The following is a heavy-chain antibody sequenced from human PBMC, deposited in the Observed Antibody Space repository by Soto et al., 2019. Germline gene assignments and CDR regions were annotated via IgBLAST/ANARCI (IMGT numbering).Heavy chain of an antibody. Sequence: GGSLRLSCAASGFTFSNAWMNWVRQAPGKGLEWVGRIKSKTDGGTTDYAAPVKGRFTISRDDSKNTLYLQMNSLKTEDAAVYYCTSVFIYYYDSGGYPNYYFDYWGQGTLVTVSS. CDR1: GFTFSNAW. D-gene: IGHD3-22*01. V-gene: IGHV3-15*07. CDR3: TSVFIYYYDSGGYPNYYFDY. CDR2: IKSKTDGGTT. J-gene: IGHJ4*02.